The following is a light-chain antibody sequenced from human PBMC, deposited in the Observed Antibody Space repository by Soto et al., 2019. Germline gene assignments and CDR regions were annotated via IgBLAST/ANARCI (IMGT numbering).Light chain of an antibody. Sequence: EVVLTQSPATLSLSPGERATLSCRASENVRTFVDWYQQKPGQAPRLLIYGASTRATSIPARFSGSGSGKDFTLTIINLEPDDFAVYYCQQHSDWPPWTFGQGTRVEIQ. CDR1: ENVRTF. V-gene: IGKV3-11*01. CDR3: QQHSDWPPWT. J-gene: IGKJ1*01. CDR2: GAS.